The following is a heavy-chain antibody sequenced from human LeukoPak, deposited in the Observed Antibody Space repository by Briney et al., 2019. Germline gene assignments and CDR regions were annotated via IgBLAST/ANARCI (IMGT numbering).Heavy chain of an antibody. CDR1: GGSISSYY. V-gene: IGHV4-4*07. D-gene: IGHD6-13*01. CDR2: IYTSGST. J-gene: IGHJ4*02. CDR3: ARGGSSWYESVSYFDY. Sequence: SETLSLTCTVAGGSISSYYWSWIRQPAGKGLEWIGRIYTSGSTNYNPSPKSRVTMSVDTSKNQFSLKLSSVTAADTAVYYCARGGSSWYESVSYFDYWGQGTLVTVSS.